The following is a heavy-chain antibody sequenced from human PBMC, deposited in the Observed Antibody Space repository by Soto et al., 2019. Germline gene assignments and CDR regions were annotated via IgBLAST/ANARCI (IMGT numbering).Heavy chain of an antibody. J-gene: IGHJ5*02. CDR3: ARDLGGYDLYGPDT. D-gene: IGHD5-12*01. V-gene: IGHV1-2*02. Sequence: ASVKVSCKTSGYTVTDSSMHCVRQAPGQGLEWMGWINLNSGDTNYAEKFRGRVTMTRDTSIITAYMELTRLKSDDTAVYYCARDLGGYDLYGPDTWGQGTLVTVSS. CDR2: INLNSGDT. CDR1: GYTVTDSS.